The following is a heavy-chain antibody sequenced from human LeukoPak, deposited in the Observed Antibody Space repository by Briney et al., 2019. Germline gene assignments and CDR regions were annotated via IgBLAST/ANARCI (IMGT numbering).Heavy chain of an antibody. CDR2: IYYSGST. CDR1: GGSFSGYY. D-gene: IGHD6-13*01. V-gene: IGHV4-34*01. J-gene: IGHJ4*02. Sequence: SETLSLTCTVYGGSFSGYYWSWIRQPPGKGLEWIGSIYYSGSTYYNPSLKSRVTISVDTSKNQFSLKLSSVTAADTAVYYCARLKGAAAGTFFFDYWGQGTLVTVSS. CDR3: ARLKGAAAGTFFFDY.